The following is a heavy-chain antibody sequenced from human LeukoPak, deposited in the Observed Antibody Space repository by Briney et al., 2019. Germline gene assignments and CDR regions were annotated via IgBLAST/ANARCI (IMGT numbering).Heavy chain of an antibody. CDR3: ARDGITGTNFDY. J-gene: IGHJ4*02. V-gene: IGHV1-69*13. CDR2: IIPIFGTA. D-gene: IGHD1-20*01. CDR1: GGTFSSYA. Sequence: ASVKVSCXASGGTFSSYAISWVRQAPGQGLEWMGGIIPIFGTANYAQKFQGRVTITADESTSTAYMELSSLRSEDTAVYYCARDGITGTNFDYWGQGTLVTVSS.